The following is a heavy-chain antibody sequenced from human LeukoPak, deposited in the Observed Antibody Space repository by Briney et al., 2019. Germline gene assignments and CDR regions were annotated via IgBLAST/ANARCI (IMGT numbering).Heavy chain of an antibody. CDR3: AKSDHGYSYGLCGS. D-gene: IGHD5-18*01. V-gene: IGHV3-23*01. Sequence: GGSLRLSCAASGFTFSSYAMSWVRQAPGKGLEWVSAISGSGGSTYYADSAKGRFTISRDNSKNTPYLQMNSLRAEDTAVYYCAKSDHGYSYGLCGSWGQGTLVTVSS. CDR2: ISGSGGST. CDR1: GFTFSSYA. J-gene: IGHJ4*02.